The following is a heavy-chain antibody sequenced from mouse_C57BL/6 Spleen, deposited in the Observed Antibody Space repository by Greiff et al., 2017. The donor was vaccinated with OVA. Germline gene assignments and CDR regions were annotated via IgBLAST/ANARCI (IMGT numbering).Heavy chain of an antibody. Sequence: SGPELVKPGASVKLPCTASGYTFTGYNMDWVKQSHGKSLEWIGDINPNNGGTIYNQQFKGKATLTVDKSSSTAYMELRSLTSEDTAVYYCARSELTGDFDYWGQGTTLTVSS. V-gene: IGHV1-18*01. CDR1: GYTFTGYN. D-gene: IGHD4-1*01. J-gene: IGHJ2*01. CDR2: INPNNGGT. CDR3: ARSELTGDFDY.